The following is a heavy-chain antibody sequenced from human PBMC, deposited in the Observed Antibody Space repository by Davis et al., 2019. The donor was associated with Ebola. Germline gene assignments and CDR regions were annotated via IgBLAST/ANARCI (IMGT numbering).Heavy chain of an antibody. CDR3: ARAPIAGAGTRWGTRWFDP. Sequence: PGGSLRLSCTVSGVSISRHYWSWIRQPPGKRLEWIGSIHYTGSTNYNSSLYSRVTISIDTSKNQFSLNLSSVTAADTAVYYCARAPIAGAGTRWGTRWFDPWGQGTLVTVSS. CDR1: GVSISRHY. J-gene: IGHJ5*02. D-gene: IGHD6-13*01. V-gene: IGHV4-59*11. CDR2: IHYTGST.